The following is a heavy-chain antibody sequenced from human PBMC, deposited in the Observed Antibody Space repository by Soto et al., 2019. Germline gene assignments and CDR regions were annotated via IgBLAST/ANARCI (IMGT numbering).Heavy chain of an antibody. Sequence: GGSLRLSCAASGFTFSSYAMSWVRQAPGKGLEWVSAISGSGGSTYYADSVKDRFTISRDNSKNTLYLQMNSLRAEDTAVYYCAKDSPYYDFWSGYEPHYYFDYWGQGTLVTVSS. CDR2: ISGSGGST. CDR3: AKDSPYYDFWSGYEPHYYFDY. D-gene: IGHD3-3*01. J-gene: IGHJ4*02. CDR1: GFTFSSYA. V-gene: IGHV3-23*01.